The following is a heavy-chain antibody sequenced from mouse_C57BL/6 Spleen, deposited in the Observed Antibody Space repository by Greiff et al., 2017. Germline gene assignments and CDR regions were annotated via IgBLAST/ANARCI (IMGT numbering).Heavy chain of an antibody. CDR2: IHPNSGST. D-gene: IGHD1-1*01. CDR3: ARHSGSSYVWYFDV. V-gene: IGHV1-64*01. J-gene: IGHJ1*03. Sequence: VQLQQPGAELVKPGASVKLSCKASGYTFTSYWMHWVKQRPGQGLEWIGMIHPNSGSTNYNEKFKSKATLTVDKSSSTAYMQLSSLTSEDSAVYYGARHSGSSYVWYFDVWGTGTTVTVSS. CDR1: GYTFTSYW.